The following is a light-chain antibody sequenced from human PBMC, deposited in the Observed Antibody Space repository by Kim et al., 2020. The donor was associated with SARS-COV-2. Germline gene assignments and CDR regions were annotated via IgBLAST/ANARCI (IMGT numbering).Light chain of an antibody. CDR1: DLGSKS. CDR3: QVWDRSSDHVV. CDR2: YNT. J-gene: IGLJ2*01. V-gene: IGLV3-21*04. Sequence: APGETARITCGVNDLGSKSVHWYQERPGQAPLMVIYYNTDRPSGIPERVSVSYSGNTATLTISRVEAGDEANYYCQVWDRSSDHVVFGGGTKLTVL.